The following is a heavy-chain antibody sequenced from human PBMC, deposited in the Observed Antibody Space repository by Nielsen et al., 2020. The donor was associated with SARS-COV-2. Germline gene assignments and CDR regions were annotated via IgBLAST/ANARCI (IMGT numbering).Heavy chain of an antibody. CDR3: ARGYSSGWYVGDY. D-gene: IGHD6-19*01. CDR1: GFTFSSYS. J-gene: IGHJ4*02. CDR2: ISSSSYI. Sequence: GEALKISCAASGFTFSSYSMNWVRQAPGKGLEWVSSISSSSYIYYADSVKSRFTISRDNAKNSLYLQMNSLRAEDTAVYYCARGYSSGWYVGDYWGQGTLVTVSS. V-gene: IGHV3-21*01.